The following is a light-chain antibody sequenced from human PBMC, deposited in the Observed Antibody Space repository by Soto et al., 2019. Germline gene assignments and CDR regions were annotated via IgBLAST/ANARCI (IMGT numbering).Light chain of an antibody. J-gene: IGKJ1*01. CDR3: QQYNNRPRP. Sequence: EVGIAQTPATLSVSTGERASLSCRASQRVNINLAWYQQKPGQAPGFLIYGASTRATGIPARFSGSGSGTEFTLTISSLQSEDFAVYYCQQYNNRPRPFGQGTKVDIK. CDR2: GAS. CDR1: QRVNIN. V-gene: IGKV3-15*01.